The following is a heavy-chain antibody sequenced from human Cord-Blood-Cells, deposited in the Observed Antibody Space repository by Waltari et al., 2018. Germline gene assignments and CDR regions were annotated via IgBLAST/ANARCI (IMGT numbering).Heavy chain of an antibody. J-gene: IGHJ2*01. CDR2: IYTSGST. D-gene: IGHD6-13*01. CDR3: ARDPSSSSWYWYFDL. Sequence: QVQLQESGPGLVKPSETLSLTCTVSGGSISSYYWSWIRQSAGKGLEWIGRIYTSGSTNYNPSLKSRVTMSVDTSKNQFSLKLSSVTAADTAVYYCARDPSSSSWYWYFDLWGRGTLVTVSS. V-gene: IGHV4-4*07. CDR1: GGSISSYY.